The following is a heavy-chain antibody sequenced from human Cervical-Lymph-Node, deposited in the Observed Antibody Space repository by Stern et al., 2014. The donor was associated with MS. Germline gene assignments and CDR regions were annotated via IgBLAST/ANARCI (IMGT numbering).Heavy chain of an antibody. Sequence: EQLVESGPGLVKPSQTLSLTCTVSGTSIRSGGFYWTWIRQHPGKGLEWIGYIYYSGHTYYNPSLKSRITISVDTSKNQFSLKMSSVTAADTAVYYCTRYCSSSSCYEVGMDVWGQGNTVTVYS. CDR1: GTSIRSGGFY. J-gene: IGHJ6*02. CDR3: TRYCSSSSCYEVGMDV. CDR2: IYYSGHT. V-gene: IGHV4-31*03. D-gene: IGHD2-2*01.